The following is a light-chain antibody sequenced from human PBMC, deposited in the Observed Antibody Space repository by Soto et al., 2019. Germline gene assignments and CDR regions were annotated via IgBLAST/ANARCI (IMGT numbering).Light chain of an antibody. CDR2: DAS. V-gene: IGKV1-33*01. Sequence: DIQMTQSPSSLSASVGDRVTITCQASQDISNYLNWYQQKPGKAPKLLIYDASNLETGVPSRFSGSGSGTDFTFTISSLQPEDIATYYCQQYDDFPETFGQGTKLEIK. CDR3: QQYDDFPET. J-gene: IGKJ2*01. CDR1: QDISNY.